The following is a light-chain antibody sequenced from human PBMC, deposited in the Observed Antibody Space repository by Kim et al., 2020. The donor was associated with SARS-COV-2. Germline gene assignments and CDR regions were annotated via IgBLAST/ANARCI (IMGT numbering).Light chain of an antibody. CDR1: SLRSYY. CDR3: NSRDSSGNHLV. V-gene: IGLV3-19*01. Sequence: SELPQDPAVSVALGQTVRITCQGDSLRSYYASWYQQKPGQAPVLVIYGKNNRPSGIPDRFSGSSSGNTASLTITGAQAEDEADYYCNSRDSSGNHLVFGGGTQLTVL. CDR2: GKN. J-gene: IGLJ2*01.